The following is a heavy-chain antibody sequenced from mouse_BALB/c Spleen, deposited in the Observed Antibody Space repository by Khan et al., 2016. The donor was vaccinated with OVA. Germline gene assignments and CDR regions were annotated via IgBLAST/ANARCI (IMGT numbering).Heavy chain of an antibody. CDR1: GFSLTSYG. CDR3: ARNYDNYVEYFDV. D-gene: IGHD2-1*01. J-gene: IGHJ1*01. V-gene: IGHV2-9*02. Sequence: QVQLKQSGPGLVAPSQSLSITCTVSGFSLTSYGVHWVRQPPGKGLEWLGVIWAGGSTNYNLALMSRLSISKDNSKSQVFFTMNSLQTDDTAMYYCARNYDNYVEYFDVWGAGTTVTVSS. CDR2: IWAGGST.